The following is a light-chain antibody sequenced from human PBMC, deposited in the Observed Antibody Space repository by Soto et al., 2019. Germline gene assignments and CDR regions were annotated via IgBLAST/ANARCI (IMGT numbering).Light chain of an antibody. J-gene: IGLJ1*01. CDR2: DVS. CDR1: SSDIGTYNF. Sequence: QSVLTQPASVSGSPGQSITISCTGTSSDIGTYNFVSWYQQHPGKAPKLMTYDVSNRPSGVSNRFSGSKSGNTASLTISGLQAEDEADYYCSSYTASAFYVFGTGTKLTVL. V-gene: IGLV2-14*03. CDR3: SSYTASAFYV.